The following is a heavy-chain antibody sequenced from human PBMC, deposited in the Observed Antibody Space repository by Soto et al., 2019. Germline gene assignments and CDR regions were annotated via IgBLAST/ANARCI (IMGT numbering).Heavy chain of an antibody. V-gene: IGHV4-30-2*01. CDR1: GGSISSGGYS. D-gene: IGHD6-6*01. CDR3: ARGDFLAALHGMDV. J-gene: IGHJ6*02. Sequence: TSETLSLTCAVSGGSISSGGYSWSWTRQPPGKGLEWIGYIYHSGSTYYNPSLKSRVTISVDRSKNQFSLKLSSVTAADTAVYYCARGDFLAALHGMDVWGQGTTVTVSS. CDR2: IYHSGST.